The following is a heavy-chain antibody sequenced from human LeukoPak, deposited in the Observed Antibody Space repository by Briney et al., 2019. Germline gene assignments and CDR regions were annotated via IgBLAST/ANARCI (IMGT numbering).Heavy chain of an antibody. CDR2: IHSSGTT. D-gene: IGHD4-17*01. Sequence: PSETLSLTCIVADGSISSYYWSWIRQPPGKGLEWMGYIHSSGTTNYSPSLKSRITMSLDTSKNQFSLRLRSVTAADTAMYYCASLNDDYLFDFENWGQGTLVTVSS. CDR1: DGSISSYY. V-gene: IGHV4-59*01. J-gene: IGHJ4*02. CDR3: ASLNDDYLFDFEN.